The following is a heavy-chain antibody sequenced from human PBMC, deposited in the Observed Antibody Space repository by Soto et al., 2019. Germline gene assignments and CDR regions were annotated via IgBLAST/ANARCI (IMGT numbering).Heavy chain of an antibody. Sequence: HVQLHQSGPRLVKPSQTLSLECSVIGGSVNTGDNYWSWVRQSPGRGLGWIGSIYHTGNTFYNPALENRVTMSVDAAKNQFSLTLTSVTAADTAVYFCAREPLDGMDVWGQGTNVTVSS. CDR1: GGSVNTGDNY. CDR2: IYHTGNT. CDR3: AREPLDGMDV. V-gene: IGHV4-30-4*01. J-gene: IGHJ6*02.